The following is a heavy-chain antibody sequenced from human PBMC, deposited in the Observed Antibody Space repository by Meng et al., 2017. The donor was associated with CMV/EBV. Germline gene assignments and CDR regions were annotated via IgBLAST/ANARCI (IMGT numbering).Heavy chain of an antibody. V-gene: IGHV1-46*01. J-gene: IGHJ4*02. CDR3: ARVFIGYFDY. CDR2: INPSGGST. Sequence: ASVKVSCKASGYTFTSYDINWVRQAPGQGLEWMGIINPSGGSTSYAQKFQGRVTMTRDTSTSTVYMELSSLRSEDTAVYYCARVFIGYFDYWGQGTLVTVSS. CDR1: GYTFTSYD.